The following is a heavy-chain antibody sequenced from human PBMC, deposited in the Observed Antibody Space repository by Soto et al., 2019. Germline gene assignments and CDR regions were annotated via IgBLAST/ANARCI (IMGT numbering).Heavy chain of an antibody. CDR1: GGSFSGHY. CDR3: ARRSVFEVDCCGFYAY. V-gene: IGHV4-34*01. D-gene: IGHD3-22*01. J-gene: IGHJ4*02. CDR2: INHSGDT. Sequence: PSQTLSLTCAVYGGSFSGHYWRCIRQRPGKGLEWLQEINHSGDTGYKPSLKSRVTIPVDESKSQFSLKRRCVTAAYRAVNYSARRSVFEVDCCGFYAYWRQGTAVTVSS.